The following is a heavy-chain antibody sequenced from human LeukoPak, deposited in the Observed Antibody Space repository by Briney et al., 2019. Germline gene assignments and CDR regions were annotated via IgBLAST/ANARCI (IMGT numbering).Heavy chain of an antibody. J-gene: IGHJ5*02. CDR3: ARERGYCGGTSCYFWFDP. CDR2: ILYDGTNQ. CDR1: GFTFSTYA. V-gene: IGHV3-30-3*01. Sequence: GGSLRLSCAASGFTFSTYAMHWVRQAPGKGLEWVAVILYDGTNQYYADSVKGRFTISRDNSRNMLYLQMNSLRAEDTAVYYCARERGYCGGTSCYFWFDPWGQGTLVTVSS. D-gene: IGHD2-2*01.